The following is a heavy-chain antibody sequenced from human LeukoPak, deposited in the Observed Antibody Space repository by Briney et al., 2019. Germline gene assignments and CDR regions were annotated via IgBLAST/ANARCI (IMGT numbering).Heavy chain of an antibody. J-gene: IGHJ4*02. Sequence: PGGSLRLSCAVSGFTVSSYWMSWVRQAPGKGLEWVANIKQDGSEKYYLDSVKGRFTISRDNAKNSLYLQMNSLRAEDTAVYFCTREAAAGIDYWGQGTLVTVSS. D-gene: IGHD6-13*01. CDR1: GFTVSSYW. CDR2: IKQDGSEK. V-gene: IGHV3-7*01. CDR3: TREAAAGIDY.